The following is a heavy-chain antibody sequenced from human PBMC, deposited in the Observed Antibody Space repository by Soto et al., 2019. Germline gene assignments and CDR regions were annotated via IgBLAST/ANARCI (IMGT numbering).Heavy chain of an antibody. V-gene: IGHV3-7*01. CDR1: GFTVSDSW. D-gene: IGHD4-4*01. CDR3: VRGGSNYDS. CDR2: IKPDESEK. J-gene: IGHJ5*02. Sequence: EVQLVESGGGLVQPGGSLRLSCTASGFTVSDSWMTWFRQAPGKGLEWVARIKPDESEKKYADSVKGRFSISRDNAKNSMYLQMDSLRGEDTGVCYCVRGGSNYDSWGQGTLVTVSS.